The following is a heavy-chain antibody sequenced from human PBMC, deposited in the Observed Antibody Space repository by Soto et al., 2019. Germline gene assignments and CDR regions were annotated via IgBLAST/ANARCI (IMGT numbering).Heavy chain of an antibody. D-gene: IGHD1-26*01. CDR3: AHAYGGRCIY. CDR1: GFSLTTDRVG. V-gene: IGHV2-5*02. J-gene: IGHJ4*02. CDR2: IYWDDSK. Sequence: QITLKESGPTLVKPTQTLTLTCTFSGFSLTTDRVGVGWIRQPPGEALECLAVIYWDDSKTYRPSLESRLTITKDTSKNQVALTMTNMDSLDTATYHCAHAYGGRCIYWGQGTLVTVSS.